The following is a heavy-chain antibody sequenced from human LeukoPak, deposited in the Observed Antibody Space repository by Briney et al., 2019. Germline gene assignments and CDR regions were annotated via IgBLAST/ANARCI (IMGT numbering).Heavy chain of an antibody. V-gene: IGHV4-39*07. Sequence: SETLSLTCTVSGGSISSSSYYWGWIRQPPGKGLEWIGSIYYSGSTYYNPSLKSRVTISVDTSKNQFSLKLSSVTAADTAVYYCARGWGYSYGYSYFDYWGQGTLVTVSS. CDR1: GGSISSSSYY. D-gene: IGHD5-18*01. CDR2: IYYSGST. CDR3: ARGWGYSYGYSYFDY. J-gene: IGHJ4*02.